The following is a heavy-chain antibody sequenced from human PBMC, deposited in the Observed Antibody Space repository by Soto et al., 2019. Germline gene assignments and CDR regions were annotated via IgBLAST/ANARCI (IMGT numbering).Heavy chain of an antibody. CDR3: AGFLKGFSVFCCDYPQYYHDVKAF. CDR1: GYTFTSYD. J-gene: IGHJ6*04. CDR2: MNPNSGNT. Sequence: ASVKVSCKASGYTFTSYDINWVRQATGQGLEWMGWMNPNSGNTGYAQKFQGRVTMTRNTSISTAYMELSSLRSEDTAVYYCAGFLKGFSVFCCDYPQYYHDVKAFWAKGTTDPGSP. V-gene: IGHV1-8*01. D-gene: IGHD3-16*01.